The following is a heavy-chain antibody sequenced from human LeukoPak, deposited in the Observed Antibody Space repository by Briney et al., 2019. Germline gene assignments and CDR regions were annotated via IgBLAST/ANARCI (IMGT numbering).Heavy chain of an antibody. J-gene: IGHJ6*03. CDR1: GYSISSGYF. V-gene: IGHV4-38-2*02. CDR2: IYHSGST. CDR3: ARHFAVTDGGFYYYYYYYMDV. D-gene: IGHD3-10*01. Sequence: SETLSLTCTVSGYSISSGYFWGWIRQPPGKGLEWIGNIYHSGSTYYNPSLKSRVTISVDTSKNQFSLKLSSVTAADTAVYYCARHFAVTDGGFYYYYYYYMDVWGKGTTVTISS.